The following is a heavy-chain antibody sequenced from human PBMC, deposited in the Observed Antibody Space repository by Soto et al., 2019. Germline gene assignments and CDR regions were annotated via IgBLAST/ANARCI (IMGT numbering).Heavy chain of an antibody. J-gene: IGHJ4*02. CDR3: AREVVAATYDY. D-gene: IGHD2-15*01. CDR2: ISGNGDYT. V-gene: IGHV3-64*01. Sequence: VGSLRLSCAASRFTFSIYAMHWVRQAPGKGLEYVSAISGNGDYTYYANSVKGRFTVSRDNSKNTLYLQMGSLRAADMGVYFCAREVVAATYDYWGQGTLVTVSS. CDR1: RFTFSIYA.